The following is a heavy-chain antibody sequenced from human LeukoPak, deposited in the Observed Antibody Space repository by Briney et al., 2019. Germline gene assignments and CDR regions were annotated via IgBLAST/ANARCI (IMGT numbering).Heavy chain of an antibody. CDR3: ATTITYYYDSSGYSPDWFDP. D-gene: IGHD3-22*01. CDR1: GFTFSSYW. J-gene: IGHJ5*02. Sequence: GGSLRLSCAASGFTFSSYWMSWVRQAPGKGLEWVANIKQDGSEKYYVDSVKGRFTISRDNAKNSLYLQMNSLRAEDTAVYYCATTITYYYDSSGYSPDWFDPWGQGTLVTVSS. CDR2: IKQDGSEK. V-gene: IGHV3-7*01.